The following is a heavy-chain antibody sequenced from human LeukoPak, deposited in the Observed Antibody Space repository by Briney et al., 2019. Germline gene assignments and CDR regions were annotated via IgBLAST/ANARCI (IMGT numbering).Heavy chain of an antibody. CDR3: ARCPRYSSSRGSLDY. V-gene: IGHV1-18*01. CDR2: ISADNGNT. CDR1: GYTFTSYA. D-gene: IGHD6-6*01. Sequence: ASVKVSCKASGYTFTSYAISWVRRARGQGLEWMWWISADNGNTDYAQRFQGRVTMTRDMSTSTVYMELSSLRSEDTAVYYCARCPRYSSSRGSLDYWGQGTLVTVSS. J-gene: IGHJ4*02.